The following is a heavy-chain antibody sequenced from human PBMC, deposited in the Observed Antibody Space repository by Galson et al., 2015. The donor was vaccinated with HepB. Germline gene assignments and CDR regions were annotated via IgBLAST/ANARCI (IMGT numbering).Heavy chain of an antibody. CDR2: INPNNGDT. D-gene: IGHD2-21*01. V-gene: IGHV1-2*02. CDR3: ARGVARGRGWFDP. Sequence: SVKVSCKASGSIFTAFYNHWVRQAPGQGFEWMGWINPNNGDTDYTQKFQGRVTMTRDTSISTAYMELTRLTSDDTAVYYCARGVARGRGWFDPWGQGTLVTVSS. J-gene: IGHJ5*02. CDR1: GSIFTAFY.